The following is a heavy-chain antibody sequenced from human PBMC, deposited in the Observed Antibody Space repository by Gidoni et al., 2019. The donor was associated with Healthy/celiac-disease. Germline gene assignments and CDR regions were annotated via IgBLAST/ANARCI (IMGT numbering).Heavy chain of an antibody. V-gene: IGHV4-34*01. CDR1: GGSFSGYY. D-gene: IGHD3-3*01. J-gene: IGHJ4*02. Sequence: QVQLQQWGAGLLKPSETLSLTCAVYGGSFSGYYWSWIRQPPGKGLEWIGEINHSGSTNYNPSLKSRVTISVDTSKNQFSLKLSSVTAADTAVYYCARGASPYYDFWSGYINWGQGTLVTVSS. CDR2: INHSGST. CDR3: ARGASPYYDFWSGYIN.